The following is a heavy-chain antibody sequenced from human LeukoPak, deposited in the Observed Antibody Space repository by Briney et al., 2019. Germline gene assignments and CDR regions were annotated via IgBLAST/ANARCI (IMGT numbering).Heavy chain of an antibody. Sequence: GGSLRLSCAASGFTFNTYAMNWVRQAPGKGLEWVSAISGSDGSTYYADSVRGRFTISRDNSKNTLYLQMDSLRAEDTAVYYCAKGAVTTFRDTFDIWGQGTMVTVSS. V-gene: IGHV3-23*01. CDR2: ISGSDGST. CDR1: GFTFNTYA. J-gene: IGHJ3*02. D-gene: IGHD4-17*01. CDR3: AKGAVTTFRDTFDI.